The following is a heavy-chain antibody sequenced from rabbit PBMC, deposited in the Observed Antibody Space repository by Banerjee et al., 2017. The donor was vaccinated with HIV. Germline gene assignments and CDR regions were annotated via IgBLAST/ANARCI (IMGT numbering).Heavy chain of an antibody. CDR1: GFSFSNKCV. J-gene: IGHJ3*01. V-gene: IGHV1S45*01. CDR2: IYAGSSDT. Sequence: QEQLEESGGDLVKPEGSLTLTCTASGFSFSNKCVMCWVRQAPGKGLEWIACIYAGSSDTHYASWAKGRFTISKTSSTTVTLQMTSLTAADTATYFCARDDYVGYAAQLWGQGTLVTVS. CDR3: ARDDYVGYAAQL. D-gene: IGHD6-1*01.